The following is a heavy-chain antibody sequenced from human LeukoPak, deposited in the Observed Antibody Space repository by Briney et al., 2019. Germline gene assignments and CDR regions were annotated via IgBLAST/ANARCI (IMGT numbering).Heavy chain of an antibody. Sequence: SETLSLTCTVSGGSISSYYWSWIRQPAGKGLEWIGRIYTSGSTNYNPSLKSRVTMSVDTSKNQFSLKLSSVTAADTAVYYCARDEEYDFWSGSYMYVWGKGTTVTVSS. CDR3: ARDEEYDFWSGSYMYV. CDR2: IYTSGST. J-gene: IGHJ6*03. D-gene: IGHD3-3*01. V-gene: IGHV4-4*07. CDR1: GGSISSYY.